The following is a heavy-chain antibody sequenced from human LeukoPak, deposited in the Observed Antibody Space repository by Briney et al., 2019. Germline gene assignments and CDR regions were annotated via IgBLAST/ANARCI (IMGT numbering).Heavy chain of an antibody. D-gene: IGHD4-17*01. CDR1: GGSISSSSYY. J-gene: IGHJ4*02. V-gene: IGHV4-39*07. CDR3: ARVSVTTASFDY. CDR2: IYYSGST. Sequence: SETLSLTCTVSGGSISSSSYYWGWIRQPPGKGLEWIGSIYYSGSTYYNPSLKSRVTISVGTSKNQFSLKLSSVTAADTAVYYCARVSVTTASFDYWGQGTLVTVSS.